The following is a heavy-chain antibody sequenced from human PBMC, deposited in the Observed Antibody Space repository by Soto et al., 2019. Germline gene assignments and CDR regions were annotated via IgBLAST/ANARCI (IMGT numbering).Heavy chain of an antibody. CDR1: GFTFGDYW. J-gene: IGHJ4*02. Sequence: PGGSLRLSCAASGFTFGDYWMHWVRQPPGKGPEWVSRMTGDGRTTQYADSVKGRFTASRDNAKSTLYLQMNSLRAEDTAVYYCATDEVDYWGPGGLVTVSS. CDR3: ATDEVDY. V-gene: IGHV3-74*03. CDR2: MTGDGRTT.